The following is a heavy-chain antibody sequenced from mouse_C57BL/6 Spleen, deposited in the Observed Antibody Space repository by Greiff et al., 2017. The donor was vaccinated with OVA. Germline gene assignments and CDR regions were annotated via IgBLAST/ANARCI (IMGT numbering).Heavy chain of an antibody. CDR1: GYTFPRSW. Sequence: QVQLQQPGAELVQPGASVKLFCKASGYTFPRSWMHWVKQRPGRGLEWIGRIDPNSGGTKYNEKFKSKATLTVDKPSSTAYMQLSSLPSEDSAVYYGARAVYGGYFDVWGTGTTVTVSS. J-gene: IGHJ1*03. V-gene: IGHV1-72*01. CDR3: ARAVYGGYFDV. CDR2: IDPNSGGT. D-gene: IGHD1-1*01.